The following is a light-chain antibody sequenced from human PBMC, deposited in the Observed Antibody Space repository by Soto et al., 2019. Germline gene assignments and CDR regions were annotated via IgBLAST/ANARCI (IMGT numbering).Light chain of an antibody. J-gene: IGLJ1*01. Sequence: QSALTQPASVSGSPGQSITISCTGTSSDVGSTFNYVSWYQHHPGKAPRLIMSDVNHRPSGVSDRFSGSKSGNTASLTISGLQAEDEADYFCSAYSTSNTRQIVFGTGTKVTVL. CDR3: SAYSTSNTRQIV. V-gene: IGLV2-14*03. CDR2: DVN. CDR1: SSDVGSTFNY.